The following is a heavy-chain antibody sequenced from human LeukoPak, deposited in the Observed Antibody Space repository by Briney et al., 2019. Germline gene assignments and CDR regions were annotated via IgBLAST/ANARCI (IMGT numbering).Heavy chain of an antibody. D-gene: IGHD4-23*01. V-gene: IGHV1-46*01. CDR1: GYTFTIYY. J-gene: IGHJ4*02. Sequence: GASVTVSFTASGYTFTIYYMHWVRQAPGQGLEWMGIINPSGGSTSYAQKFQGRVTMTRDTSTSTVYMELSSLRSEDTAVYYCARVGSGGHGDYWGQGTLVTVSS. CDR3: ARVGSGGHGDY. CDR2: INPSGGST.